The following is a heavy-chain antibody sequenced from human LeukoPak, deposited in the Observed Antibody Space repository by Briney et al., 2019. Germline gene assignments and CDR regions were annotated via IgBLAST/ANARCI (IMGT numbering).Heavy chain of an antibody. Sequence: GGSLRFSCAASGFTFSSHSANWVRQAPGKGLEWVSSISSSGSYTYYADSMKGRFTISRDNAKNSLYLQMNSLRVEDTAVYYCASTTGYASSWANDYWGQGTLVTVSS. D-gene: IGHD6-13*01. CDR3: ASTTGYASSWANDY. CDR1: GFTFSSHS. CDR2: ISSSGSYT. J-gene: IGHJ4*02. V-gene: IGHV3-21*01.